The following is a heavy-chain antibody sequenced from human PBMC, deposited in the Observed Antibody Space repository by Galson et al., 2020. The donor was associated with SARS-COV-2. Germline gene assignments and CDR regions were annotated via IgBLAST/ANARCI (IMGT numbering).Heavy chain of an antibody. D-gene: IGHD3-10*01. Sequence: GGSLRLSCAASGFTFSSYWMHWVRQAPGKGLVWVSRIHRDGSGTIYADSVKGRFTISRDNAKNTLNLQMISLRAEDTAVYYCARESAVQGGYYMDVWGKGTTVTVSS. V-gene: IGHV3-74*01. J-gene: IGHJ6*03. CDR1: GFTFSSYW. CDR3: ARESAVQGGYYMDV. CDR2: IHRDGSGT.